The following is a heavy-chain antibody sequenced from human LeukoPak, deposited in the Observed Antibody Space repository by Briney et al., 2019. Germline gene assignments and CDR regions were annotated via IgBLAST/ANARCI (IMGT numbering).Heavy chain of an antibody. J-gene: IGHJ2*01. V-gene: IGHV4-30-4*01. CDR3: ARDLTNWDFDL. CDR2: IYYSGST. Sequence: PSETLSLTCTVSGGSISSGDYYWSWIRQPPGKGLEWIGYIYYSGSTYYNPSLKSRVTISVDTSKNQFSLKLSSVTAADTAVYYCARDLTNWDFDLWGRGTLVTVSS. CDR1: GGSISSGDYY.